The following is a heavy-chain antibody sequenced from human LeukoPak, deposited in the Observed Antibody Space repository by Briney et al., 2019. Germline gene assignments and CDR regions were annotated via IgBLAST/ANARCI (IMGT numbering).Heavy chain of an antibody. V-gene: IGHV3-48*01. CDR2: ISSSSSTI. Sequence: GGSLRLSCAASGFTFSSYSMNWVRQAPGKGRVWVSYISSSSSTIYYADPGKGRFTSSTDNAKDSMYLQMNSLRAEDTAVCYCARRFLFDYWGQGTLVTVSS. CDR1: GFTFSSYS. D-gene: IGHD3-10*01. J-gene: IGHJ4*02. CDR3: ARRFLFDY.